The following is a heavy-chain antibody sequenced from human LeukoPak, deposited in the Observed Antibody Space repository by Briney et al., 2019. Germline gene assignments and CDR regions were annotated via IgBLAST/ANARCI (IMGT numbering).Heavy chain of an antibody. V-gene: IGHV1-18*01. CDR2: ISAYNGNP. Sequence: ASVKVSCKASGYTFTSYGISWVRQAPGQGLEWMGWISAYNGNPNYAQKFQGRVTITADESTSTAYMELSSLRSEDTAVYYCARAQGLHYDFWSGYYPYYFDYWGQGTLVTVSS. CDR1: GYTFTSYG. D-gene: IGHD3-3*01. J-gene: IGHJ4*02. CDR3: ARAQGLHYDFWSGYYPYYFDY.